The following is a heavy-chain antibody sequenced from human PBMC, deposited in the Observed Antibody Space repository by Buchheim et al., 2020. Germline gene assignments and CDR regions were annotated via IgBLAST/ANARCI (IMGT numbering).Heavy chain of an antibody. D-gene: IGHD6-19*01. CDR3: ARGGGAVADYFDY. V-gene: IGHV3-30*04. Sequence: QVQLVESGGGVVQPGRSLRLSCAASGFTFSSYAMHWVRQAPGKGLEWVAVISYDGSNKYYADSVKGRFTISRDNSKNTLYLQMNSLRAEDTAVYYCARGGGAVADYFDYWGQGTL. CDR1: GFTFSSYA. CDR2: ISYDGSNK. J-gene: IGHJ4*02.